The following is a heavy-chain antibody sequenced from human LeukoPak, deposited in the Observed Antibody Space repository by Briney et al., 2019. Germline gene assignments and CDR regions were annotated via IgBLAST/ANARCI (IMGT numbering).Heavy chain of an antibody. CDR3: ARTPGRWDAFDI. CDR2: INSDGSST. CDR1: GFPFRWFW. Sequence: GSLRLFCSASGFPFRWFWVARVRQGSGEGLVWVSRINSDGSSTSYADSVKGRFTISRDNAKNTLYLQMNSLRAEDTAVYYCARTPGRWDAFDIWGQGTMVTVSS. J-gene: IGHJ3*02. D-gene: IGHD1-14*01. V-gene: IGHV3-74*01.